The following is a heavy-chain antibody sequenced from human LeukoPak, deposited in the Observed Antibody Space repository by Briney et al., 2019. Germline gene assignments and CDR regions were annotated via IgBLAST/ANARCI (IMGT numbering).Heavy chain of an antibody. CDR1: GFTFNSYS. D-gene: IGHD1-14*01. CDR2: IYSGGST. Sequence: GGSLRLSCAASGFTFNSYSMSWVRQAPGKGLEWVSIIYSGGSTNYADSVKGRFTISRDNSKNTVYLQMNSLRAEDTAVYYCTGDVYQHWGQGTVVTVSS. V-gene: IGHV3-53*01. J-gene: IGHJ1*01. CDR3: TGDVYQH.